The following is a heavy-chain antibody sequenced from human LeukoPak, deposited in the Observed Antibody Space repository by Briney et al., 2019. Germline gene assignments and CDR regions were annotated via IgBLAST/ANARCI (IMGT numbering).Heavy chain of an antibody. CDR3: ATRLPPPTTHLS. Sequence: GGSLRLSCAASGFTFRSYWMSWVRQAPGKGLEWVAVISYDGSNKYYADSVKGRFTISRDNSKNTLYLQMNSLRAEDTAVYYCATRLPPPTTHLSWGQGTLVTVSS. CDR2: ISYDGSNK. CDR1: GFTFRSYW. V-gene: IGHV3-30*03. D-gene: IGHD1-1*01. J-gene: IGHJ4*02.